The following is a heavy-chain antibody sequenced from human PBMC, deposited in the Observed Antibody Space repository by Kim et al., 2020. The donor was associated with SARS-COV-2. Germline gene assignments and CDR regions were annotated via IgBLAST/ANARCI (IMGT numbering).Heavy chain of an antibody. CDR3: AKTIMTADYYFDY. J-gene: IGHJ4*02. Sequence: SETLSLTCAVSGGSISSDNWWSWVRQPPGKGLEWIGEIYHSGTTNYSPSFKSRVTISIDNSINEFSLKLTSVTAADTAVYYCAKTIMTADYYFDYWGQGALVTVSS. D-gene: IGHD2-2*01. CDR1: GGSISSDNW. V-gene: IGHV4-4*02. CDR2: IYHSGTT.